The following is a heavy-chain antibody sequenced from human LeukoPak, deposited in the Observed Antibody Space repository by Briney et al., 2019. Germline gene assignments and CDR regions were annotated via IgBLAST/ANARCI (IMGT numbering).Heavy chain of an antibody. D-gene: IGHD1-26*01. CDR3: ARVIRGSYYPNWFDP. CDR1: GFTFSSYS. J-gene: IGHJ5*02. CDR2: ISSSSSYI. V-gene: IGHV3-21*01. Sequence: GGSLRLSCAASGFTFSSYSMNWVRQAPGKGLEWVSSISSSSSYIYYADSVKGRFTISRDNAKNSLYLQMNSLRAEDTDVYYCARVIRGSYYPNWFDPWGQGTLVTVSS.